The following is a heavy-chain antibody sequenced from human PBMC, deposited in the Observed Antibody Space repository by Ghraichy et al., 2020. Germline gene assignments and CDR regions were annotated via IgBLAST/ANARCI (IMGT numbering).Heavy chain of an antibody. CDR3: TTDRTRIFYYYDSSGYSI. D-gene: IGHD3-22*01. V-gene: IGHV3-15*01. Sequence: GESLNISCAASGFTFSNAWMSWVRQAPGKGLEWVGRIKSKTDGGTTDYAAPVKGRFTISRDDSKNTLYLQMNSLKTEDTAVYYCTTDRTRIFYYYDSSGYSIWGQGTLVTVSS. CDR1: GFTFSNAW. CDR2: IKSKTDGGTT. J-gene: IGHJ4*02.